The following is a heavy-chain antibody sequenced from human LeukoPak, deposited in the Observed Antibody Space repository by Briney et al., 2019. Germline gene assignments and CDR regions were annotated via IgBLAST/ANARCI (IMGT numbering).Heavy chain of an antibody. CDR1: GGSFSGYY. V-gene: IGHV4-34*01. CDR3: ARGVDDARAGTPPFDL. J-gene: IGHJ2*01. CDR2: INHSGST. Sequence: SETLSLTCAVYGGSFSGYYWSWIRQPPGKGLEWIGEINHSGSTYYNPSLKSRVTISVDTSKNQFSLKLSSVTAADTAVYYCARGVDDARAGTPPFDLWGRGTLVTVSS. D-gene: IGHD1-1*01.